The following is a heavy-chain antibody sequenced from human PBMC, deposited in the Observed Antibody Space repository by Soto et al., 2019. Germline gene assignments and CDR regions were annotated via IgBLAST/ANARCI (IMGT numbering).Heavy chain of an antibody. CDR3: AKGLLRYFDWLSDTRSPYYYYGMDV. CDR1: GFTFSSYA. D-gene: IGHD3-9*01. J-gene: IGHJ6*02. Sequence: XESLRLSCEASGFTFSSYAMSWVGQAPGKGLEWVSAISGSGGSTYYADSVKGRFTISRDNSKNTLYLQMNSLRAEDTAVYYCAKGLLRYFDWLSDTRSPYYYYGMDVWGQGTTVTVSS. CDR2: ISGSGGST. V-gene: IGHV3-23*01.